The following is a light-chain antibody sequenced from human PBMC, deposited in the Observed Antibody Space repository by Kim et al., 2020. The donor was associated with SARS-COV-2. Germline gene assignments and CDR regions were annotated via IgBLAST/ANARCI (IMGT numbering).Light chain of an antibody. CDR1: QSISSW. Sequence: DIQMTQSPSTLSASVGDRVTITCRASQSISSWLVWYQQKPGKAPKLLIYKASSLESGVPSRFSGSGSGTEFTLTISSLQPDDFATYYCQQYNSYPTTFGQGTKVDIK. V-gene: IGKV1-5*03. CDR2: KAS. CDR3: QQYNSYPTT. J-gene: IGKJ1*01.